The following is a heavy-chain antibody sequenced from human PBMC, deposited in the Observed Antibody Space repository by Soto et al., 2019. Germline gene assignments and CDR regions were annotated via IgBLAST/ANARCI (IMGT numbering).Heavy chain of an antibody. CDR2: IYYSGST. CDR3: VREQSDRDYGDHIYYYGMDV. CDR1: GGSISSGDYY. J-gene: IGHJ6*02. D-gene: IGHD4-17*01. V-gene: IGHV4-30-4*01. Sequence: SETLSLTCTFSGGSISSGDYYWSWIRQPPGKGLEWIGYIYYSGSTYYNPSLKSRVTISVDTSKNQFSLKLSSVTAADTAVYYCVREQSDRDYGDHIYYYGMDVWGQGTTVTVSS.